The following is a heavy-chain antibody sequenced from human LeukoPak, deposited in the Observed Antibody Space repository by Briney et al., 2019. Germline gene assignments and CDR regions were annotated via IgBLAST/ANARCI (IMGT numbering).Heavy chain of an antibody. V-gene: IGHV4-31*03. Sequence: PSQTLSLTCTVSGDSISSGGYYWSWIRQHPGKGLEWIGCIYYTGTTYYNTSLQSRVTISVDTSKNQISLKLSSVTAADTAVYYCALAAADLDYWGQGTLVTVSS. CDR2: IYYTGTT. CDR3: ALAAADLDY. J-gene: IGHJ4*02. D-gene: IGHD6-13*01. CDR1: GDSISSGGYY.